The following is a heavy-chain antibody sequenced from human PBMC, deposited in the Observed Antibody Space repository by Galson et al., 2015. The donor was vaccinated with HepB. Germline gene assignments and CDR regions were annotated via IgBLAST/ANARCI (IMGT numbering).Heavy chain of an antibody. D-gene: IGHD2-15*01. CDR1: GGSFTGFY. CDR3: ARADCSGGNCYSGWFFDL. CDR2: ITHSGII. V-gene: IGHV4-34*01. J-gene: IGHJ2*01. Sequence: SETLSLTCAVSGGSFTGFYWSWIRQPPGKGLEWIGEITHSGIINYNPSLKSRVTISVDTSKNQFSLKLTSVTAADTAVYYFARADCSGGNCYSGWFFDLWGRGTLVTVSS.